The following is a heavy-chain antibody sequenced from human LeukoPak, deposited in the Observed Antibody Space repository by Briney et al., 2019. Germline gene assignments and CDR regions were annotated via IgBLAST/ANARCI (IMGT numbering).Heavy chain of an antibody. D-gene: IGHD3-16*01. Sequence: GGSLRLSCAASGFTFSDYYMNWIRQAPGKGLEWVSYISGGGRTIYHADSVKGRFTISRDNAKNSLYLQMSSLRAEDTAVYCARDGTAAWGRFDPWGQGTLVTVSS. V-gene: IGHV3-11*01. J-gene: IGHJ5*02. CDR1: GFTFSDYY. CDR2: ISGGGRTI. CDR3: ARDGTAAWGRFDP.